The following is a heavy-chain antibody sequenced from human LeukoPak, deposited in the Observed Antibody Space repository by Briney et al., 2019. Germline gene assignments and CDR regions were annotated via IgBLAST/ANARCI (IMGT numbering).Heavy chain of an antibody. Sequence: GGSLRLTCAASGFSFSDYAMTWVRQAPGKGLEWVSIISDSSGFINYADSVKGRFTISRDYSKNTVSLQMNSLRPDDTAVYFCARRGDISAHYFFDNWGQGTLVTVSS. J-gene: IGHJ4*02. CDR3: ARRGDISAHYFFDN. CDR1: GFSFSDYA. CDR2: ISDSSGFI. D-gene: IGHD3-10*01. V-gene: IGHV3-23*01.